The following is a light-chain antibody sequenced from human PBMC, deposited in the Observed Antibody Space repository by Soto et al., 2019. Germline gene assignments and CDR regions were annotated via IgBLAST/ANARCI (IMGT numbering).Light chain of an antibody. CDR2: GAS. Sequence: EIVLVQSPGTLSLSPGERATLSCRASQSVSNNYLAWYQQKPGQAPRLLIYGASSRATGVPDWFSGSGTGTDFSLTITRLEPEDFAVYYCQQYGVSPLMFTFGQGTKVGVK. CDR3: QQYGVSPLMFT. CDR1: QSVSNNY. V-gene: IGKV3-20*01. J-gene: IGKJ2*01.